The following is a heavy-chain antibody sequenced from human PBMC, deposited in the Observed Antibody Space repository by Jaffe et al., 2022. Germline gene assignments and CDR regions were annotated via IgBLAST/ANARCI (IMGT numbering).Heavy chain of an antibody. Sequence: QVQLQESGPGLVKPSQTLSLTCTVSGGSISSGSYYWSWIRQPAGKGLEWIGRIYTSGSTNYNPSLKSRVTISVDTSKNQFSLKLSSVTAADTAVYYCARAVSSLLSSSWYFVDYYYYYMDVWGKGTTVTVSS. CDR1: GGSISSGSYY. CDR3: ARAVSSLLSSSWYFVDYYYYYMDV. D-gene: IGHD6-13*01. J-gene: IGHJ6*03. CDR2: IYTSGST. V-gene: IGHV4-61*02.